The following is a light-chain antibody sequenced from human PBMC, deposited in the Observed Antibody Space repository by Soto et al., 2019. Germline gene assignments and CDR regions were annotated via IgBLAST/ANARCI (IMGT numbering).Light chain of an antibody. CDR3: QQVNGYPHT. Sequence: DVQLTQSPSFLSASVGDRVTITCRASQDISSHLAWYQQIPGKGLKLLIYAASTLQSGVPSRFSGSGSGTEFTLAISSLQSEDFATYHCQQVNGYPHTFGQGTKLEIK. CDR1: QDISSH. CDR2: AAS. V-gene: IGKV1-9*01. J-gene: IGKJ2*01.